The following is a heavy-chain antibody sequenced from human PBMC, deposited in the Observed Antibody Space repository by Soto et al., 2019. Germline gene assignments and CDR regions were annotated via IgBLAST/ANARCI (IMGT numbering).Heavy chain of an antibody. CDR3: ARHRLNKAAAGKGTQNWFDP. V-gene: IGHV4-39*01. J-gene: IGHJ5*02. CDR2: IYYSGST. Sequence: QLQLQESGPGLVKPSETLSLTCTVSGGSISSSSYYWGWIRQPPGKGLEWIGSIYYSGSTYYNPSLKRRVTISVDTSKNQFSLKLSSVTAADTAVYYCARHRLNKAAAGKGTQNWFDPWGQGTLVTVSS. CDR1: GGSISSSSYY. D-gene: IGHD6-13*01.